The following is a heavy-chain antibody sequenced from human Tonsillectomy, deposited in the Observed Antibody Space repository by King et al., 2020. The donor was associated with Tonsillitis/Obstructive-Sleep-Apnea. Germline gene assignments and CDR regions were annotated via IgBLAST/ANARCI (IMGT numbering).Heavy chain of an antibody. CDR1: GGSISSGGYY. J-gene: IGHJ3*02. CDR2: VFYSGST. Sequence: VQLQESGPGLVNPSQTLSLTCTVSGGSISSGGYYWSWIRQHPGKGLEGIGYVFYSGSTYNNSSLKSRVTLSLDTSRNQFSLKLSSVTAADTAVYYCASEGLRAFDIWGQGTMVTVSS. V-gene: IGHV4-31*03. CDR3: ASEGLRAFDI. D-gene: IGHD5-12*01.